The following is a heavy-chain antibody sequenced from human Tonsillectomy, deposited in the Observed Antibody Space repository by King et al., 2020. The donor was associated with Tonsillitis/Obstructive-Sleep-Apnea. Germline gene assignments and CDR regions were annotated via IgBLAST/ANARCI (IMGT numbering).Heavy chain of an antibody. D-gene: IGHD2-2*01. CDR3: ARRYCSSTSCLKSNNWFDP. V-gene: IGHV4-4*02. CDR2: IYHSGST. J-gene: IGHJ5*02. CDR1: GGSISSSNW. Sequence: PLQESGPGLVKPSGTLSLTCAVSGGSISSSNWWSWVRQPPGKGLEWIGEIYHSGSTNYNPSLKSRVTLTIDKSKNQFSLNLIFVTAADTAVYYCARRYCSSTSCLKSNNWFDPWGQGALVTVSS.